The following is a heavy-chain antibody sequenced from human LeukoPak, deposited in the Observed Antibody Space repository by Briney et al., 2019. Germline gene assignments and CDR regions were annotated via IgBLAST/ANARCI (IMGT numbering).Heavy chain of an antibody. D-gene: IGHD3-10*01. V-gene: IGHV3-23*01. J-gene: IGHJ3*02. Sequence: PGGSLRLSCAASGFTFSSYAMSWVRQAPGXXXXWVSAISGSGGSTYYADSVKGRFTISRDNSKNTLYLQMNSLRAEDTAVYYCAKLMGEGASITLGAFDIWGQGTMVTVSS. CDR2: ISGSGGST. CDR1: GFTFSSYA. CDR3: AKLMGEGASITLGAFDI.